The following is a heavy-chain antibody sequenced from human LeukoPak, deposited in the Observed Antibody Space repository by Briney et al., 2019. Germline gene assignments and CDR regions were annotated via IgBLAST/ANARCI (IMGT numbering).Heavy chain of an antibody. CDR1: GFTFSSYE. D-gene: IGHD1-26*01. CDR2: ISSSGSTV. Sequence: PGGSLRLSCAASGFTFSSYEMNWVRQAPGKGLEWVSYISSSGSTVYYADSVKGRFTISRDNAKNSLYLQMNSLRAEDTAVYYCAKDGGAYSGSYDPLGFDYWGQGTLVTVSS. V-gene: IGHV3-48*03. J-gene: IGHJ4*02. CDR3: AKDGGAYSGSYDPLGFDY.